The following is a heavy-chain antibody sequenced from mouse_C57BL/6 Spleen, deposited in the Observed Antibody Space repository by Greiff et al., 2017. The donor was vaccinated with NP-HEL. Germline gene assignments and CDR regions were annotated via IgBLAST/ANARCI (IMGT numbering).Heavy chain of an antibody. D-gene: IGHD1-1*01. CDR2: IDPEDGDT. Sequence: EVQLQQSGAELVRPGASVKLSCTASGFNIKDYYMHWVKQRPEQGLEWIGRIDPEDGDTEYAPKFQGKATMTADTSSNTAYLQLSSLTSEDTAVYYCTNVYGSIYRDFDYWGQGTTLTVSS. CDR1: GFNIKDYY. CDR3: TNVYGSIYRDFDY. V-gene: IGHV14-1*01. J-gene: IGHJ2*01.